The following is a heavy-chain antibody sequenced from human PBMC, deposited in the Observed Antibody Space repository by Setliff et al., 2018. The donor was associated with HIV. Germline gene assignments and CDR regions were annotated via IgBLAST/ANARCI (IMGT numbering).Heavy chain of an antibody. D-gene: IGHD1-1*01. CDR2: IYHSGST. CDR3: ARGDWNDVKLDY. CDR1: GYSISSGYY. V-gene: IGHV4-38-2*02. J-gene: IGHJ4*02. Sequence: VSLTCTVSGYSISSGYYWGWIRQPPGKGLEWIGSIYHSGSTYYNPSLKSRVTISVDTSKNQFSLKLSSVTAADTAVYYCARGDWNDVKLDYWGQGTLVTVSS.